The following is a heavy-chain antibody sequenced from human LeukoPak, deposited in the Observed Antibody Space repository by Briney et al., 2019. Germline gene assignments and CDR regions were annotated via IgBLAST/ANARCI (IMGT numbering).Heavy chain of an antibody. J-gene: IGHJ6*02. V-gene: IGHV1-18*01. CDR1: GYTFTNYG. CDR3: ARETRRRYFESYYGMDV. D-gene: IGHD3-9*01. CDR2: ISGYNGDT. Sequence: ASVKVSCKTSGYTFTNYGVSWVRLAPGQGLEWMGWISGYNGDTNYAQKVQGRVTMTTDTSTSTAYMELRSLRSDDTAVYYCARETRRRYFESYYGMDVWGQGTTVTVSS.